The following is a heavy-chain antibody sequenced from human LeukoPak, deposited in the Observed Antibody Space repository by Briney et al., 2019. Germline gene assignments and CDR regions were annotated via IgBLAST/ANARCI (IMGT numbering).Heavy chain of an antibody. Sequence: GGSLRLSCAASGFTLSSNYMSWGRQAPGKGVEGVSVIYSGGRTYYADSVKGRFTISRDNSKNTLYLQMNSLRAEDTAVYYCARARAERGGRYFDYWGQGTLVTVSS. J-gene: IGHJ4*02. CDR3: ARARAERGGRYFDY. CDR2: IYSGGRT. V-gene: IGHV3-66*02. CDR1: GFTLSSNY. D-gene: IGHD2-15*01.